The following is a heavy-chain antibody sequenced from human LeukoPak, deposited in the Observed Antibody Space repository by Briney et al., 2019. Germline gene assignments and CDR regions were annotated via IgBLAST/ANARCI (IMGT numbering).Heavy chain of an antibody. V-gene: IGHV4-39*01. J-gene: IGHJ4*02. D-gene: IGHD5-12*01. CDR3: ARQLSGIVATIEDY. CDR2: INHCGST. Sequence: PSETLSLTCTVSGGSISSTSYYWSWIRQPPGKGLEWIGEINHCGSTNYNPSLKSRVTISVDTSKNQFSLKLSSVTAADTAVYYCARQLSGIVATIEDYWGQGTLVTVSS. CDR1: GGSISSTSYY.